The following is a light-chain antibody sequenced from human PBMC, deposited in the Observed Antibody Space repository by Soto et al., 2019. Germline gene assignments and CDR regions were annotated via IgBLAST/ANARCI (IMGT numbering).Light chain of an antibody. V-gene: IGKV3-15*01. CDR2: TTS. CDR3: LQYGSWPRT. CDR1: QTVGSN. J-gene: IGKJ1*01. Sequence: EIVMTQSPATLSASPGERITISCRASQTVGSNIAWYQQKPGQAPRLLIYTTSSRATGVPAKFSGSGSWTEFTLSICRLQSEDFVLRYFLQYGSWPRTFGQGNRVDIK.